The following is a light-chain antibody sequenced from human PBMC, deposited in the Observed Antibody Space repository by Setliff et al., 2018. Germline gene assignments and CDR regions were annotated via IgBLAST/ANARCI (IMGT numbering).Light chain of an antibody. CDR3: QSYDSSLSALYV. V-gene: IGLV1-40*01. J-gene: IGLJ1*01. CDR1: SSNIGAGYD. Sequence: SALTQTPSVSGAPGQRVTISCTGSSSNIGAGYDVHWYQHVPGTAPRLLIYGDSNRPSGVPDRFSGSKSGTSASLAITGLQAGDGADYYCQSYDSSLSALYVFGTGTKVTVL. CDR2: GDS.